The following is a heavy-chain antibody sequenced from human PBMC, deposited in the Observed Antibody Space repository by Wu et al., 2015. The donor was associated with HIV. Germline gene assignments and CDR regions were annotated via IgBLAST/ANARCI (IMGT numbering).Heavy chain of an antibody. CDR1: GGTFSSYA. Sequence: QVQLVQSGAEVKKPGSSVKVSCKASGGTFSSYAISWVRQAPGQGLEWMGGIIPIFGTANYAQKFQGRVTITADESTSTAYMELSSLRSEDTAVYYCARVIKYGSGSYYRPVGWFDPGAREPWSPSPQ. V-gene: IGHV1-69*12. CDR3: ARVIKYGSGSYYRPVGWFDP. CDR2: IIPIFGTA. D-gene: IGHD3-10*01. J-gene: IGHJ5*02.